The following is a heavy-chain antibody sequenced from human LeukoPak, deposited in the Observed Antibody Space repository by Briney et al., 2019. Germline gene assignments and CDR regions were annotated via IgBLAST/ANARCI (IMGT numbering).Heavy chain of an antibody. CDR2: ISAYNGNT. CDR1: GYTFTSYG. J-gene: IGHJ4*02. D-gene: IGHD6-13*01. V-gene: IGHV1-18*01. Sequence: ASVKVSCKASGYTFTSYGISWVRQAPGQGLEWMGWISAYNGNTNYAQKLQGRVTMTTDTSTSTAYMELRSLRSDDTAVYYCATDIAAAGPNAFDYGGQGTLVTVSS. CDR3: ATDIAAAGPNAFDY.